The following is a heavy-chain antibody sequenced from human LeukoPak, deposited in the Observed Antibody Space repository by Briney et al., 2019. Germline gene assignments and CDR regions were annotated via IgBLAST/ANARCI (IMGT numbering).Heavy chain of an antibody. CDR3: AGVSVGYSYGCDY. J-gene: IGHJ4*02. CDR2: INPNSGGT. V-gene: IGHV1-2*02. D-gene: IGHD5-18*01. CDR1: GYTFTGYY. Sequence: GASVKVSCKASGYTFTGYYMHWVRQAPGQGLEWMGWINPNSGGTNYAQKFQGRVTMTRDTSISTAYMELSRLRSDDTAVYYCAGVSVGYSYGCDYWGQGTLVTVSS.